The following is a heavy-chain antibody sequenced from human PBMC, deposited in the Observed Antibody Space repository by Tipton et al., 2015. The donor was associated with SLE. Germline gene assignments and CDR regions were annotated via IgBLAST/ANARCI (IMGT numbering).Heavy chain of an antibody. J-gene: IGHJ6*02. CDR3: ARAAMVQGVTIDYYYGMDV. D-gene: IGHD3-10*01. CDR1: GYSISSGYY. V-gene: IGHV4-38-2*01. Sequence: TLSLTCAVSGYSISSGYYWGWIRQPPGKGLEWIGSIYHSGSTYYNPSLKSRVTISVDTSKNQFSLKLSSVTAADTAVYYCARAAMVQGVTIDYYYGMDVWGQGTTVTVSS. CDR2: IYHSGST.